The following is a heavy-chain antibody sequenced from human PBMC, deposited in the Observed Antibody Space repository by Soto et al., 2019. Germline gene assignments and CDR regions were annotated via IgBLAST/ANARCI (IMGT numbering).Heavy chain of an antibody. CDR1: GGAISGYY. CDR2: IYSSGGT. CDR3: ARGQRFSDSFDP. V-gene: IGHV4-4*07. Sequence: SETLSLTCTVSGGAISGYYWTWVRQPAGKGLEWIGRIYSSGGTKYNPSLKSRVDLSRDMSKNQFSLRLSSVTAADTAVYYCARGQRFSDSFDPWGQGTLVTVSS. J-gene: IGHJ5*02. D-gene: IGHD3-3*01.